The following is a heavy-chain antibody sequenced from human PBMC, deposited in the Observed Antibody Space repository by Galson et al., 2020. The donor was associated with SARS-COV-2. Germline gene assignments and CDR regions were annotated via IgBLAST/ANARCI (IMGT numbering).Heavy chain of an antibody. Sequence: SETLSLTCTVSGGSISSYYWSWIRQPPGKGLEWIGYIYYSGSTNYNPSLKSRVTISVDTSKNQFSLKLSSVTAADTAVYYCARIEATDYGDYFDPRGRWFDPWGQGTLVTVSS. CDR3: ARIEATDYGDYFDPRGRWFDP. J-gene: IGHJ5*02. CDR1: GGSISSYY. V-gene: IGHV4-59*13. CDR2: IYYSGST. D-gene: IGHD4-17*01.